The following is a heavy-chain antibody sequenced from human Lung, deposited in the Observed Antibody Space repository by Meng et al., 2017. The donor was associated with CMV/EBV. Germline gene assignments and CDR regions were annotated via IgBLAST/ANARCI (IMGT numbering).Heavy chain of an antibody. Sequence: GEXXKISCAASGFTFGAYGMNWVRQAPGKGLEWVSFISTSGSYIYYADSVKGRFTISRDNAKNSLSLQMNSLSAEDTAVYYCARGGSSWYYLDYWAQGTLVPFSS. CDR1: GFTFGAYG. V-gene: IGHV3-21*01. CDR2: ISTSGSYI. D-gene: IGHD6-13*01. J-gene: IGHJ4*02. CDR3: ARGGSSWYYLDY.